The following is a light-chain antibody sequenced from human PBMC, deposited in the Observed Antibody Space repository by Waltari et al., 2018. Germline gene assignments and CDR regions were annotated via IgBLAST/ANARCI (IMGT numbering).Light chain of an antibody. CDR1: SSNIGKNY. CDR3: ATWDSSLSVGHVV. CDR2: DNN. Sequence: QSVLTQPPSVSAAPGQKVSISCSGSSSNIGKNYVSWYQQLPGTAPNLIIYDNNKRPSGIPDRFSGSKSGTSATLGITGLQTGDEADYYCATWDSSLSVGHVVFGGGTKLTVL. J-gene: IGLJ2*01. V-gene: IGLV1-51*01.